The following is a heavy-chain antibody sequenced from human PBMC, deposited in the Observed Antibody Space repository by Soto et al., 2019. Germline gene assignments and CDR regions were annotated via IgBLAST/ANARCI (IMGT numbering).Heavy chain of an antibody. CDR2: ISVSGGST. D-gene: IGHD1-26*01. V-gene: IGHV3-23*01. J-gene: IGHJ6*02. CDR3: ARATWELYYYYYGMDV. CDR1: RFTFSSYA. Sequence: GGSLRLSCAASRFTFSSYAMCWVRQAPGKGLEWVSSISVSGGSTYYADSVKGRFTISRDNSKNTLYLQMNSLRAEDTAVYYCARATWELYYYYYGMDVWGQGTTVTVSS.